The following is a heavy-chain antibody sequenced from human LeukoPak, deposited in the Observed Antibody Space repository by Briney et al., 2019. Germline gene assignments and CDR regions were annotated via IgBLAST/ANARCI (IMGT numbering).Heavy chain of an antibody. CDR2: IYYSGST. V-gene: IGHV4-61*01. CDR3: ARVAHDAFDI. Sequence: SETLSLTCTVSGGSVSSGSYYWSWIRQPPGKGLEWIGYIYYSGSTNYNPSLKSRVTISVDTSRNQFSLKLSSVTAADTAVYYCARVAHDAFDIWGQGTMVTVSS. CDR1: GGSVSSGSYY. J-gene: IGHJ3*02.